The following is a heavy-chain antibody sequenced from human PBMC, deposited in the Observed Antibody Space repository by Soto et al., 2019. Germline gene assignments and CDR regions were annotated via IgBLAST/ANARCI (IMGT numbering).Heavy chain of an antibody. J-gene: IGHJ4*02. CDR1: GFTFSSYS. CDR3: ARGPSGDKVHY. Sequence: LRLSCAASGFTFSSYSMNWVRQPPGEGLEWIGHIFDSGTTYTNPSLRSQVAISLDTSKNHFSLTLSSVTAADTAVYYCARGPSGDKVHYWGQGALVTVSS. V-gene: IGHV4-30-4*08. D-gene: IGHD7-27*01. CDR2: IFDSGTT.